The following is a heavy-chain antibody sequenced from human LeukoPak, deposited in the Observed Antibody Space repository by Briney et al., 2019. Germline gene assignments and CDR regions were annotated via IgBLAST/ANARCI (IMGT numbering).Heavy chain of an antibody. CDR3: ARDHRFGEFPDY. Sequence: ASVKVSCKASGYTFTSYGISWVRQAPGQGLEWMGWISPDNGDTNYAQKLQDRVTMTTDTSTSTAYMELRSLTSDDTAVYYCARDHRFGEFPDYWGQGTLVTVSP. CDR2: ISPDNGDT. CDR1: GYTFTSYG. D-gene: IGHD3-10*01. J-gene: IGHJ4*02. V-gene: IGHV1-18*01.